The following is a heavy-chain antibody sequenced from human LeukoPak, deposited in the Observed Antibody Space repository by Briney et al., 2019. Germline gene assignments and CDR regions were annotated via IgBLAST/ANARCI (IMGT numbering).Heavy chain of an antibody. CDR2: INHSGST. CDR1: GGSISSYY. V-gene: IGHV4-34*01. CDR3: ARGMVVVAASRVGYYFDY. J-gene: IGHJ4*02. D-gene: IGHD2-15*01. Sequence: PSETLSLTCTVSGGSISSYYWSWIRQPPGKGLEWIGEINHSGSTNYNPSLKSRVTISVDTSKNQFSLKLSSVTAADTAVYYCARGMVVVAASRVGYYFDYWGQGTLVTVSS.